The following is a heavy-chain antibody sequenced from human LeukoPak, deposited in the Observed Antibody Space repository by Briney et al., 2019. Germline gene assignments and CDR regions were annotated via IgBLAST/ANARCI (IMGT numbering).Heavy chain of an antibody. Sequence: PGGSLRLSCEASGFSFSTYSINWVRQAPGKGLEWVSHISGSSSTIYYTDSVKGRFTISRDNAKNLLFLQMNSLRAEDTALYYCARDGGAGTPWAFDIWGQGTMVTVSS. D-gene: IGHD6-25*01. J-gene: IGHJ3*02. CDR1: GFSFSTYS. CDR2: ISGSSSTI. V-gene: IGHV3-48*04. CDR3: ARDGGAGTPWAFDI.